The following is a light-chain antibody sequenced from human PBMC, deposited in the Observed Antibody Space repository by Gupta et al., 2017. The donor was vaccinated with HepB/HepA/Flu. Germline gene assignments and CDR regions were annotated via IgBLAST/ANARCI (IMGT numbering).Light chain of an antibody. J-gene: IGKJ1*01. V-gene: IGKV3D-20*01. CDR2: DVS. Sequence: EVVLTQSPAILSLSPGESATLSCGASQSLSGHFLAWYQQKPGLAPRLLIRDVSSRAAGVPDRFSGNGSGTNFTLAISRLEPEEFAIYHCQQYDSSPWTFGPGTKVEV. CDR1: QSLSGHF. CDR3: QQYDSSPWT.